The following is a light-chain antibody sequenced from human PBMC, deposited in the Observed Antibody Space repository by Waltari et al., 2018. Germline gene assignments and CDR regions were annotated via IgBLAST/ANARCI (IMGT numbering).Light chain of an antibody. CDR1: SSDVGRHNL. V-gene: IGLV2-23*02. CDR2: AVS. CDR3: CSHAGSSTVV. J-gene: IGLJ2*01. Sequence: QSALTQPASVSGSPGQSITIPCTGTSSDVGRHNLFSWYRQPPGKAPKLMIYAVSKRPSGVSNRFSGSKSGNTASLTISGLQAEDGADYYCCSHAGSSTVVFGGGTKLTVL.